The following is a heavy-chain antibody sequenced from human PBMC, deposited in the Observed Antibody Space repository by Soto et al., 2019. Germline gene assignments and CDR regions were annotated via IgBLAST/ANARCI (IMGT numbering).Heavy chain of an antibody. CDR2: IWYDGSNK. CDR1: GFTFSSYG. V-gene: IGHV3-33*01. CDR3: ARDQQWLVRFYFDF. D-gene: IGHD6-19*01. J-gene: IGHJ4*02. Sequence: QVQLVESGGGVVQPENSLRLSCAASGFTFSSYGMHWVRQAPGKGLEWVAVIWYDGSNKYYADSVKGRFTISRDNSKNTLYLQMNSLRAEDTAVYYCARDQQWLVRFYFDFWGQGTLVTVSS.